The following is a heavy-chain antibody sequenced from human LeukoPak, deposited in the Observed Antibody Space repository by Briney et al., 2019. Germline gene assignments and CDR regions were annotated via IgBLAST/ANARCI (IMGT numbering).Heavy chain of an antibody. Sequence: ASVKVPCKASGYTFTGYYMHWVRQAPGQGLEWMGWINPNSGGTNYAQKFQGRVTMTRDTSISTAYMELSRLRSDDTAVYYCARDGTPHSTIFGVVPSWGQGTLVTVSS. V-gene: IGHV1-2*02. CDR2: INPNSGGT. J-gene: IGHJ5*02. D-gene: IGHD3-3*01. CDR1: GYTFTGYY. CDR3: ARDGTPHSTIFGVVPS.